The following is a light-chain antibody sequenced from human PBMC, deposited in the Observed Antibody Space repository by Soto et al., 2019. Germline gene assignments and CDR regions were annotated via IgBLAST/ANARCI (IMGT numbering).Light chain of an antibody. CDR3: QQFGSSPT. J-gene: IGKJ1*01. V-gene: IGKV3-20*01. CDR2: GTS. CDR1: QSVSSSY. Sequence: EIVLTQSPGTLSLSPGERATLSCRASQSVSSSYLAWYQQKPGQAPRLLIYGTSSRATGIPDRFSGSGSGTDFTLTIGRLAPEDFAVYYCQQFGSSPTLGQGTKVDIK.